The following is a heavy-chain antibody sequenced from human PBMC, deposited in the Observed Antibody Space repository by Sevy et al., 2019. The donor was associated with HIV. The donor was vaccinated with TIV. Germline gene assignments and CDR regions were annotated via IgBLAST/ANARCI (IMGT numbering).Heavy chain of an antibody. CDR3: ARLSRPNNYLLDS. CDR2: INPSNGYT. J-gene: IGHJ5*01. D-gene: IGHD4-4*01. V-gene: IGHV1-46*01. Sequence: ASVKVSCKASGYTFTTYFLYWVRQAPRQGLEWMAIINPSNGYTNYAQKFQDRLIVTRDTSTSTVYVEMSSLTSEDTAVYFCARLSRPNNYLLDSWGQGTLVTVSS. CDR1: GYTFTTYF.